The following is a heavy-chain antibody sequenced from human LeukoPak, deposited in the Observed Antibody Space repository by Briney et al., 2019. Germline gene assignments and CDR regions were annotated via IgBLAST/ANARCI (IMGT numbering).Heavy chain of an antibody. CDR1: GYTFTRYY. Sequence: ASVKVSCKASGYTFTRYYMHWVGQAPGQGLEWMGIISPSGASTSYAQKFQGRVTMTRDTSTSTVYMELSSMRSEDTAVYYCAKSTQGDYWGQGTLVTVSS. J-gene: IGHJ4*02. CDR2: ISPSGAST. V-gene: IGHV1-46*01. CDR3: AKSTQGDY.